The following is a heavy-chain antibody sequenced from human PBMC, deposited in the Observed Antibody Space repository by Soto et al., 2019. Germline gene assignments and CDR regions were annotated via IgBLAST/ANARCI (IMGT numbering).Heavy chain of an antibody. CDR1: GGSFSGYY. Sequence: PSETLSLTCAVYGGSFSGYYWSWIRQPPGKGLEWIGEINHSGSTNYNPSLKSRVTISVDTSKNQFSLKLSSVTAADTAVYYCARGLTQVNDFWSGPVVYFDYWGQGTLVTVSS. D-gene: IGHD3-3*01. V-gene: IGHV4-34*01. CDR2: INHSGST. J-gene: IGHJ4*02. CDR3: ARGLTQVNDFWSGPVVYFDY.